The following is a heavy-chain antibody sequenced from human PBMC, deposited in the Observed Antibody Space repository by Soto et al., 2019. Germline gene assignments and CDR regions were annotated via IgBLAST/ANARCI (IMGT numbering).Heavy chain of an antibody. V-gene: IGHV5-51*01. CDR1: GYSFTSYW. CDR3: ARRYLTGYGSPHFDY. J-gene: IGHJ4*02. CDR2: IYPGDSDT. Sequence: GESLKISCKGSGYSFTSYWIGWVRQMPGKGLEWMGIIYPGDSDTRYSPSFQGQVTISADKSISTAYLQWSSLKASDTAMYYCARRYLTGYGSPHFDYWGQGTLVTVSS. D-gene: IGHD3-9*01.